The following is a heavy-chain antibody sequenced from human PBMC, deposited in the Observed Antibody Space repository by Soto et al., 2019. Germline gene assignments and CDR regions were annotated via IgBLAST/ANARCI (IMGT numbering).Heavy chain of an antibody. CDR2: INSDGSST. D-gene: IGHD4-17*01. CDR1: GLTFSSYW. V-gene: IGHV3-74*01. CDR3: ALSHTVTTDY. Sequence: GGSLRLSCAASGLTFSSYWMHWVRQAPGKGLVWFSRINSDGSSTSYADSVKGRFSISRDNAKNTLYLQMNSLRAEDTAVYYCALSHTVTTDYWGQGTLVTVSS. J-gene: IGHJ4*02.